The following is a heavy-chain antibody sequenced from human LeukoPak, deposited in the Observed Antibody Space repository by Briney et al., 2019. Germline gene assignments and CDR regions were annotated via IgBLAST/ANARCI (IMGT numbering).Heavy chain of an antibody. D-gene: IGHD5-12*01. V-gene: IGHV3-33*01. CDR3: ASVPPYSGYLY. Sequence: GGSLRLSCAASGFTFSSYGMHWVRQAPGKGLEWVAVIWYDGSNKYYADSVKGRFTISRDNSKNTLYLQMNSLRAEDTAVYYRASVPPYSGYLYWGQGTLVTVSS. J-gene: IGHJ4*02. CDR1: GFTFSSYG. CDR2: IWYDGSNK.